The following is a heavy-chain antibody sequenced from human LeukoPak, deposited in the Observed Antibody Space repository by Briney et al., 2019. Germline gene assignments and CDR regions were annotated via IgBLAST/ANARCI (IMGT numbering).Heavy chain of an antibody. CDR3: AKEGYCSSTSCFDWFDP. Sequence: PGRSLRLSCAASGFTFSSYGMHWARQAPGKGLEWVAVISYDGSNKYYADSVKGRFTISRDNSKNTLYLQMNSLRAEDTAVYYCAKEGYCSSTSCFDWFDPWGQGTLVTVSS. D-gene: IGHD2-2*01. CDR2: ISYDGSNK. J-gene: IGHJ5*02. V-gene: IGHV3-30*18. CDR1: GFTFSSYG.